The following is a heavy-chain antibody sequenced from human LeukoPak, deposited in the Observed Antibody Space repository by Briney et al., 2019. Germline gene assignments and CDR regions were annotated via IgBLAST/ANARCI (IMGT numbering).Heavy chain of an antibody. CDR1: GGSISSYY. Sequence: SETLSLTCTVSGGSISSYYWSWIRQPAGKGLEWVGRIHTSGSTNYNPSLKSRVTMSVDTSKNQFSLKLSSVAAADTAVYYCAREPPVYYYYMDVWDKGTTVTVSS. CDR3: AREPPVYYYYMDV. CDR2: IHTSGST. V-gene: IGHV4-4*07. J-gene: IGHJ6*03.